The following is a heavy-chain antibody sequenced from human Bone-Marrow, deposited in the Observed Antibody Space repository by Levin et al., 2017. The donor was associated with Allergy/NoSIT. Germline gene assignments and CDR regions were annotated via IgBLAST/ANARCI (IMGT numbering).Heavy chain of an antibody. CDR3: ARDFGSSGTQFDY. J-gene: IGHJ4*02. CDR1: GYSFTSYG. D-gene: IGHD6-19*01. CDR2: INAGNGSP. Sequence: ASVKVSCKASGYSFTSYGIHWVRQAPGQRLEWMGWINAGNGSPKYSQKFHGRVTVTRDTSASTAYMALSSLRSEDTAVYYCARDFGSSGTQFDYWGQGTLVTVSS. V-gene: IGHV1-3*01.